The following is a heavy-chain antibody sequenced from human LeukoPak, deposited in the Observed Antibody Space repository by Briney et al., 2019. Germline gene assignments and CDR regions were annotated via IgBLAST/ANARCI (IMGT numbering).Heavy chain of an antibody. CDR1: GFTFSNAW. Sequence: GGSLRLSCAASGFTFSNAWMSWVRQAPGKGLEWVANIKQDGSEKYYVDSVKGRFTISRDNAKNSLYLQMNSLGAEDTAVYYCARDRQGYYYDSSGYLEKYYYYYKDVWGKGTTVNVSS. J-gene: IGHJ6*03. V-gene: IGHV3-7*01. CDR2: IKQDGSEK. D-gene: IGHD3-22*01. CDR3: ARDRQGYYYDSSGYLEKYYYYYKDV.